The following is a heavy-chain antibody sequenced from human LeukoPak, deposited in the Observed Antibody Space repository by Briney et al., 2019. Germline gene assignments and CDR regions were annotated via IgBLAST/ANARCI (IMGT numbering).Heavy chain of an antibody. CDR3: AREGCSSTSCYEFLGYYYYYMDV. D-gene: IGHD2-2*01. CDR1: GYTFTSYY. CDR2: INPSGGST. Sequence: ASVKVSCKASGYTFTSYYMHWVRQAPGQGLEWMGIINPSGGSTSYAQKFQGRVTMTIDTSTSTAYMELRSLRSDDAAVYYCAREGCSSTSCYEFLGYYYYYMDVWGKGTTVTVSS. V-gene: IGHV1-46*01. J-gene: IGHJ6*03.